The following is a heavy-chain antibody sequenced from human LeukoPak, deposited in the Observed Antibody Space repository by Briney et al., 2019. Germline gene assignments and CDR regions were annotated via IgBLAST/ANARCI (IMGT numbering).Heavy chain of an antibody. Sequence: GGSLRLSCAASGFTFSSYAMSWVRQAPGKGLEWVSAISGSGGSTYYADSVKGRFTISRDNSKNTLYLQMNSLRAEDTAVYFCAKGHSGSYYSFDYWGQGTLVTVSS. CDR3: AKGHSGSYYSFDY. D-gene: IGHD1-26*01. CDR2: ISGSGGST. J-gene: IGHJ4*02. CDR1: GFTFSSYA. V-gene: IGHV3-23*01.